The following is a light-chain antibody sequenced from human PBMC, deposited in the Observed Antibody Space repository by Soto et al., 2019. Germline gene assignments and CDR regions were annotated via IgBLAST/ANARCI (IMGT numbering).Light chain of an antibody. CDR3: GSYTTSSSYV. CDR2: EGT. J-gene: IGLJ1*01. V-gene: IGLV2-14*02. CDR1: TSDVGGYNL. Sequence: QSVPTQPASVSGSPGQSITISCSGTTSDVGGYNLVSWYQQHTAKAPKLLIYEGTQRPSGVSSRFSGSKSGNTASLTISGLQAEDEADYYCGSYTTSSSYVFGTGTKVHRP.